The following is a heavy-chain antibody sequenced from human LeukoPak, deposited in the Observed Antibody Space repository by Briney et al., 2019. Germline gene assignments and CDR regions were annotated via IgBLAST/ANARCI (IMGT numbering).Heavy chain of an antibody. J-gene: IGHJ5*02. D-gene: IGHD2-15*01. CDR2: ISGYNGNI. CDR1: GYTFSNYG. CDR3: AREGGVVVVAGNINWFDP. Sequence: GASVKVSCKASGYTFSNYGISWVRQAPGQGLEWMGWISGYNGNINYAQNLQGRVTMTRDMSTSTVYMELSSLRSEDTAVYYCAREGGVVVVAGNINWFDPWGQGTLVTVSS. V-gene: IGHV1-18*01.